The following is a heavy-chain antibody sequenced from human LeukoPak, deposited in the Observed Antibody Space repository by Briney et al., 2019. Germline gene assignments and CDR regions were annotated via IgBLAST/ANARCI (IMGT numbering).Heavy chain of an antibody. Sequence: GGSLRLSCAASGFTFSRYAMSWVRQAPGKGLEWVSAISGSGGSTYYADSVKGRFTISRDNSKNTLYLQMNSLRAEDTAVYYCAKDRAVGATPGGYFDYWGQGTLVTVSS. V-gene: IGHV3-23*01. CDR3: AKDRAVGATPGGYFDY. J-gene: IGHJ4*02. CDR1: GFTFSRYA. CDR2: ISGSGGST. D-gene: IGHD1-26*01.